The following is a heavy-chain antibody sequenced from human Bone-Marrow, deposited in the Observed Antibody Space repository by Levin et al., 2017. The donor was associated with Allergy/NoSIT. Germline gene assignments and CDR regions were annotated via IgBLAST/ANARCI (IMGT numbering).Heavy chain of an antibody. CDR2: IYYSGST. Sequence: NTSETLSLTCTVSGGSISSSSYYWGWIRQPPGKGLEWIGSIYYSGSTYYNPSLKSRVTISVDTSKNQFSLKLSSVTAADTAVYYCARHSRLREQLVQLTNYFDYWGQGTLVTVSS. V-gene: IGHV4-39*01. D-gene: IGHD6-13*01. CDR3: ARHSRLREQLVQLTNYFDY. J-gene: IGHJ4*02. CDR1: GGSISSSSYY.